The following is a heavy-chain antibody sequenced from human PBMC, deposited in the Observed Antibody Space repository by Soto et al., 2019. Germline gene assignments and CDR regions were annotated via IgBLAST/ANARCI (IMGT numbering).Heavy chain of an antibody. CDR1: GFTFSDYY. J-gene: IGHJ4*02. D-gene: IGHD3-22*01. V-gene: IGHV3-11*06. CDR3: VTWGVNYYDSSGSPPD. Sequence: GSLRLSCAASGFTFSDYYMSWIRQAPGKGLEWVSYISSSSSYTNYADSVKGRFTISRDNAKNSLYLQMNSLRAEDTAVYYCVTWGVNYYDSSGSPPDWGQGTLVTVSS. CDR2: ISSSSSYT.